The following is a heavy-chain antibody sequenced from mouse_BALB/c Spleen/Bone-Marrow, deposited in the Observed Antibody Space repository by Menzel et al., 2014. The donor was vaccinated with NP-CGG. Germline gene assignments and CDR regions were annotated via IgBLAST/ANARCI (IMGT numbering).Heavy chain of an antibody. CDR1: GYTFTSYW. J-gene: IGHJ4*01. D-gene: IGHD1-1*01. Sequence: QVQLRQSGAELAKPGASAKMSCKASGYTFTSYWMHWVKQRPGQGLEWIGYINPSTGYTEYNQKFKDKATLTADKSSSTAYMQLSSLTSEDSAVYYCARQITTVDYAMDYWGQGTSVTVSS. CDR3: ARQITTVDYAMDY. CDR2: INPSTGYT. V-gene: IGHV1-7*01.